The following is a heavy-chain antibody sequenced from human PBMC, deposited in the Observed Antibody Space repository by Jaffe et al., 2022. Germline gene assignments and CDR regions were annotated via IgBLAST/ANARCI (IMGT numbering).Heavy chain of an antibody. Sequence: QVQLQESGPGLVKPSQTLSLTCTVSGGSISSGSYYWSWIRQPAGKGLEWIGRIYTSGSTNYNPSLKSRVTISVDTSKNQFSLKLSSVTAADTAVYYCARGVNIYYYDSETRNDAFDIWGQGTMVTVSS. D-gene: IGHD3-22*01. V-gene: IGHV4-61*02. J-gene: IGHJ3*02. CDR1: GGSISSGSYY. CDR2: IYTSGST. CDR3: ARGVNIYYYDSETRNDAFDI.